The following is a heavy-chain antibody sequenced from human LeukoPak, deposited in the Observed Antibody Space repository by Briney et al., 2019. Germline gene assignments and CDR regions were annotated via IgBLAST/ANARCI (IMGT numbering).Heavy chain of an antibody. V-gene: IGHV3-23*01. CDR1: GLSFSTFA. CDR3: ARASWVSSTDAVR. CDR2: LRGNGET. J-gene: IGHJ4*02. Sequence: GGSLRLSCAASGLSFSTFAMSWVRQGPARGLEWVSSLRGNGETFYADFVKGRFTLSSDSSRNTVYLQLNNLRVEDTAIYYCARASWVSSTDAVRWGQRTLVTVS. D-gene: IGHD3-16*01.